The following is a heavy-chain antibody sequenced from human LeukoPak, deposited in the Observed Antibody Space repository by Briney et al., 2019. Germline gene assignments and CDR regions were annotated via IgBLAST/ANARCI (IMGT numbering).Heavy chain of an antibody. V-gene: IGHV4-4*09. CDR1: GGSISSYY. CDR3: ARRSRENAFDI. J-gene: IGHJ3*02. CDR2: IYTSGST. Sequence: SETLSLTCTVSGGSISSYYWSWIRQPPGKGLEWIGYIYTSGSTNYTPSLKSRVTISVDTSKNQFSLKLSSVTAADTAVYYCARRSRENAFDIWGQGTMVTVSS.